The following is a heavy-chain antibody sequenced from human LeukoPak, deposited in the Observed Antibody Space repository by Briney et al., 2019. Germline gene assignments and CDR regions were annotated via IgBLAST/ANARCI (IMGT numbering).Heavy chain of an antibody. Sequence: GGSLRLSCAASGFTFSSYGMHWVRQAPGKGLEWVAVIPYDGSNKYYADSVKGRLTISRDNSKNTLYLQMNSLRAEDTAVYYCAKGYCSGGSCYWKVLGLDYWGQGTLVTVSS. CDR2: IPYDGSNK. V-gene: IGHV3-30*18. CDR3: AKGYCSGGSCYWKVLGLDY. CDR1: GFTFSSYG. J-gene: IGHJ4*02. D-gene: IGHD2-15*01.